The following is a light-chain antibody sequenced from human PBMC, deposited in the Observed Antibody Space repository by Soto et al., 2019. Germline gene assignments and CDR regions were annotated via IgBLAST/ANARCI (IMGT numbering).Light chain of an antibody. Sequence: IVLTQSPGTLSLSPGERTTLSCRASQSISRYLAWYQQKPGQGPRLLIYGASSRATGTPDRFSGSGSGTDFTLTINRLEPEDFATYYCQQLNSYPPTFGQGTKVE. V-gene: IGKV3-20*01. CDR1: QSISRY. CDR2: GAS. J-gene: IGKJ1*01. CDR3: QQLNSYPPT.